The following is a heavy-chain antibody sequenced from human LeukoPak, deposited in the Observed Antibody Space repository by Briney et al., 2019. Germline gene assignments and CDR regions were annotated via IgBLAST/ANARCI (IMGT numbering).Heavy chain of an antibody. V-gene: IGHV3-23*01. D-gene: IGHD3-10*01. J-gene: IGHJ4*02. CDR1: RFTFSNYV. CDR3: AKNPVQLLSFGESYYFDY. Sequence: GGSLRLSCAASRFTFSNYVMNWVRQAPGKGLEWVSAISGSGGSTDYADSVKGRFTISRDNSKNTLYLQMNSLRAEDTAVYYCAKNPVQLLSFGESYYFDYWGQGTLVTVSS. CDR2: ISGSGGST.